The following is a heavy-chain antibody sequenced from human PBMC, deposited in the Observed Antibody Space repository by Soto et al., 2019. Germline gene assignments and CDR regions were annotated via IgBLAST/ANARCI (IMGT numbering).Heavy chain of an antibody. CDR2: INTNSGDT. V-gene: IGHV1-2*04. J-gene: IGHJ4*02. CDR3: VRQGSNTLYYYDSSRSGYFDF. Sequence: ASVKVSCKASGYTFTYYYIHWVRQAPGQGLEWMGWINTNSGDTNYAQKFQGWVTMTRDTSISTPYMELSSLRSDDTAVYYCVRQGSNTLYYYDSSRSGYFDFWGQGTLVTVSS. CDR1: GYTFTYYY. D-gene: IGHD3-22*01.